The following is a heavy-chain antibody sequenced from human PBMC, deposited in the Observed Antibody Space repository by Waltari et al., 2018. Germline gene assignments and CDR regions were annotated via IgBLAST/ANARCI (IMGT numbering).Heavy chain of an antibody. Sequence: QVQLQESGPGLVKPSQTLSLTCTVSGGSISSGSYYWSWIRQPAGKGLGWIVRIYTSGSGNYNPSLKSRVTISGDTSKNQCALRLSSVPAADTAVYYCARTSVDTAMGPVDYWGQGTLVTVSS. CDR2: IYTSGSG. J-gene: IGHJ4*02. CDR3: ARTSVDTAMGPVDY. CDR1: GGSISSGSYY. D-gene: IGHD5-18*01. V-gene: IGHV4-61*02.